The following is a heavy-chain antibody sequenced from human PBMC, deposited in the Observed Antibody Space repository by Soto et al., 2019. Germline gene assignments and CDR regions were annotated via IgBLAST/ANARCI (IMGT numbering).Heavy chain of an antibody. D-gene: IGHD3-16*02. V-gene: IGHV3-7*01. Sequence: PGGSLRLSCAASGFTFSSYWMSWFRQAPGKGLEWVANIKQDGSEKYYVDSVKGRFTISRDNAKNSLYLQMNSLRAEDTAVYYCARDRSLPRLPDAFYIWGQGTMVTVSS. CDR3: ARDRSLPRLPDAFYI. CDR1: GFTFSSYW. CDR2: IKQDGSEK. J-gene: IGHJ3*02.